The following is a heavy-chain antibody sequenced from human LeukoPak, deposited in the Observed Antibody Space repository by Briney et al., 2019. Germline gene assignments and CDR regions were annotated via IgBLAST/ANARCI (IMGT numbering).Heavy chain of an antibody. J-gene: IGHJ4*02. Sequence: GGSLRLSCAASGFTFSDYDMHWVRQATGKGLEWVSAIGTAGDTYYTGSVKGRFTISRENAKNSLYLQMNGLRAGDTAVYYCARVAKERVGGVYYFDYWGLGTLVTVSS. V-gene: IGHV3-13*01. D-gene: IGHD1-1*01. CDR2: IGTAGDT. CDR1: GFTFSDYD. CDR3: ARVAKERVGGVYYFDY.